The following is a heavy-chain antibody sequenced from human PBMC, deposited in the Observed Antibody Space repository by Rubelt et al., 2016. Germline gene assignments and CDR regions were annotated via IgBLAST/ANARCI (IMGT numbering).Heavy chain of an antibody. CDR2: ISSSSSYI. D-gene: IGHD3-16*01. Sequence: VQLVESGGGVVQPGRSLRLSCAASGFTFSSYSMNWVRQAPGKGLEWVSSISSSSSYIYYADSVQGRFTISSDNAKNSLYLQMNSLRAEDTAVYYCARDPLAHYGMDVGGQGTTVTVSS. CDR1: GFTFSSYS. V-gene: IGHV3-21*01. CDR3: ARDPLAHYGMDV. J-gene: IGHJ6*02.